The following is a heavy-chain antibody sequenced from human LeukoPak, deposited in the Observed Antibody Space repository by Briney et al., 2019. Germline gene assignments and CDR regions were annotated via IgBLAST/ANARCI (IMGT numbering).Heavy chain of an antibody. V-gene: IGHV3-30*19. Sequence: GGSLRLSCAASGFIFSGYEMHWVRQAPGKGLEWVAVMSHDGSFEDYADSVKGRFTISRDNPRNTLYLQMNSLRAEDTAVYYCARGPFGSCSSPSCYFFDYWGQGTLVTVSS. D-gene: IGHD2-2*01. CDR3: ARGPFGSCSSPSCYFFDY. CDR2: MSHDGSFE. CDR1: GFIFSGYE. J-gene: IGHJ4*02.